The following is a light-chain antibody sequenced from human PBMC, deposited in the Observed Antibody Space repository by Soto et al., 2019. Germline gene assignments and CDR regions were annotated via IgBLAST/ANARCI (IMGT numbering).Light chain of an antibody. CDR2: KAS. V-gene: IGKV1-5*03. Sequence: DIPMTQSPSTLSASVGDRVIITCRASQSISIWLAWYQQRPGKAPNLLIYKASTLQSGLPSRFSGSGSGTEFSLTISSLQPDDFANYDCQQYNLLPWTFGQGTKVESK. CDR1: QSISIW. CDR3: QQYNLLPWT. J-gene: IGKJ1*01.